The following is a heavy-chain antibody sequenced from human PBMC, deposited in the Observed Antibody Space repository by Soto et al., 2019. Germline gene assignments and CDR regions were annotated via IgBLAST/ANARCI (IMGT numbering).Heavy chain of an antibody. CDR3: ARECGTKYCIAARPGAFDY. Sequence: QSPTLSLTCAISGDSVSSNSAAWNWIRQSPSRGLEWLGRTYYRSKWYNDYAVSVKSRITINPDTSKNQFSLQLNSVTPEDTAVYYCARECGTKYCIAARPGAFDYWGQGTLVTVSS. CDR1: GDSVSSNSAA. D-gene: IGHD6-6*01. CDR2: TYYRSKWYN. V-gene: IGHV6-1*01. J-gene: IGHJ4*02.